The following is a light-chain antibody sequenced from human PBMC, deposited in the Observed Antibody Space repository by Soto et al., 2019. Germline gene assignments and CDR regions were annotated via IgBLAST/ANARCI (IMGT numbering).Light chain of an antibody. J-gene: IGKJ1*01. CDR1: QAGSNSY. CDR2: GVS. CDR3: QHYVDQQWK. V-gene: IGKV3-20*01. Sequence: IVKTPYPRNLSLSPGERATLSCRASQAGSNSYLAWYQQKSGQAPRLLIYGVSTRATGTPDRFSGSGSGTEFTLTIRRLEPEDFAVYFCQHYVDQQWKSGQGTRWIS.